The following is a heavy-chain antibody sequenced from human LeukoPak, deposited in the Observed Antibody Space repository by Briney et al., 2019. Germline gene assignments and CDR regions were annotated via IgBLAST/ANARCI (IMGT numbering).Heavy chain of an antibody. Sequence: SETLSLTCTVSGGSISSYYWSWIRQPPGKGLEWIGYIYYSGSTNYNPSLKSRVTISVDTSKNQFSLKLSSVTAADTAVYYCARRGISSQAFDIWGQGTMVTVSS. CDR2: IYYSGST. CDR1: GGSISSYY. J-gene: IGHJ3*02. D-gene: IGHD6-6*01. V-gene: IGHV4-59*01. CDR3: ARRGISSQAFDI.